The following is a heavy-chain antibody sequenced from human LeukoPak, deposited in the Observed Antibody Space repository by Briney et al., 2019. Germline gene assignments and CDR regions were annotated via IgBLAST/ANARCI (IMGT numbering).Heavy chain of an antibody. D-gene: IGHD3-22*01. CDR3: ARHRYYYDSSGYYYQP. Sequence: SETLSLTCTVSGGSISSYYWSWIRQPAGKGLEWIGRIYSSGSTSYNPSLKSRVTMSVDTSKNQFSLRLSSVTAADTAVYYCARHRYYYDSSGYYYQPWGQGTLSPSPQ. V-gene: IGHV4-4*07. CDR2: IYSSGST. CDR1: GGSISSYY. J-gene: IGHJ5*02.